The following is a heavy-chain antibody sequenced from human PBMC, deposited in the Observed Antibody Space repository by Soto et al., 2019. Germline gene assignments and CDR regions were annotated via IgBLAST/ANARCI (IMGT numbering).Heavy chain of an antibody. D-gene: IGHD7-27*01. J-gene: IGHJ4*02. CDR3: VGRGNQNWGDY. CDR1: GFTFSSYG. Sequence: QVQLVESGGGVVQPGRSLRLSCAASGFTFSSYGMHWVRQAPGKGLEWVSSIWYDGNNKYYADSVKGRFTISRDNSRNTLFLQMNSLRDEDTALYYCVGRGNQNWGDYWGQGTQVTVSS. V-gene: IGHV3-33*01. CDR2: IWYDGNNK.